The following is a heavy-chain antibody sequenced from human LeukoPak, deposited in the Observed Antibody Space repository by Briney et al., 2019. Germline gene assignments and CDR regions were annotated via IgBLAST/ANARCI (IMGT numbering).Heavy chain of an antibody. CDR1: GFTFSSYA. CDR3: ARVDSYSGYVQEAFDY. V-gene: IGHV3-23*01. J-gene: IGHJ4*02. Sequence: PGGSLRLSCAASGFTFSSYAMSWARQAPGKGLEWVSAISGSGGSTYYADSVKGRFTISRDNAKNSLYLQMNSLRAEDTAVYYCARVDSYSGYVQEAFDYWGQGTLATVSS. CDR2: ISGSGGST. D-gene: IGHD5-12*01.